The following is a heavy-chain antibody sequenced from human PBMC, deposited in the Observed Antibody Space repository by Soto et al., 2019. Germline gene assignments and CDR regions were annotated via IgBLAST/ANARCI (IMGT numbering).Heavy chain of an antibody. CDR2: INSDGTSI. CDR1: GFDFSNTW. Sequence: PGGSLRLSCAASGFDFSNTWIHWVRQVPGKGLVWVSRINSDGTSIIYADSVKGRFTLSRDNAKNTVYLQMSSLRVEDTAIYYCATSFRSFDNWGQGTRVTVS. V-gene: IGHV3-74*01. J-gene: IGHJ4*02. CDR3: ATSFRSFDN.